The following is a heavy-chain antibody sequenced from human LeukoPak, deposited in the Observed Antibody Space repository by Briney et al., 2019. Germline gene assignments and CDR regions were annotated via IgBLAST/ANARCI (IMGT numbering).Heavy chain of an antibody. Sequence: GGSLRLSCAASGFTFSSYGMHWVRQAPGKGLEWVAVISYDGSNKYYADSVKGRFTISRVNSKNTLYLQMNSLRAEDTAVYYCAKDLTGYGMDVWGQGTTVTVSS. CDR3: AKDLTGYGMDV. J-gene: IGHJ6*02. CDR1: GFTFSSYG. D-gene: IGHD4/OR15-4a*01. CDR2: ISYDGSNK. V-gene: IGHV3-30*18.